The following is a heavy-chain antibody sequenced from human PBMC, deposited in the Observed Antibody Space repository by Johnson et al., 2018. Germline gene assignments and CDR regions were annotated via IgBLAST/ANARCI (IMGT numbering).Heavy chain of an antibody. CDR1: GFTFSNYW. V-gene: IGHV3-7*01. D-gene: IGHD3-3*01. J-gene: IGHJ6*03. Sequence: VQLVQSGGGLVQPGGSLRLSCAAAGFTFSNYWMIWVRQAPGKGLEWVASIHQDGSDKYYVDSVEGRFTISRDRAKNSLYLQMNSLWSEDTVVYYCASAVPRITIVAPYMDVLGEGTTVNGFS. CDR2: IHQDGSDK. CDR3: ASAVPRITIVAPYMDV.